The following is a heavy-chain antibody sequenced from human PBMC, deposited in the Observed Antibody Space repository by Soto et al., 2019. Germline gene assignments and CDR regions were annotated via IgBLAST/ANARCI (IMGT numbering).Heavy chain of an antibody. CDR2: IYYSGST. D-gene: IGHD6-13*01. V-gene: IGHV4-39*01. Sequence: QLQLQESGPGLVKPSETLSLTCTVSGGSISSSSYYWGWIRQPPGKGLEWIGSIYYSGSTYYNPSLKHRVTISVDTSKNQFSLKLSSVTAADTAVYYCARQEFYSSSWYMSVPYYYYYMDVWGKGTTVTVSS. J-gene: IGHJ6*03. CDR3: ARQEFYSSSWYMSVPYYYYYMDV. CDR1: GGSISSSSYY.